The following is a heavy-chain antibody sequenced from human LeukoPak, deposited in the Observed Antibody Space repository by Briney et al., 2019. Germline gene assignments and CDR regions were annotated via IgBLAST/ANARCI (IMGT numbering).Heavy chain of an antibody. D-gene: IGHD3-22*01. V-gene: IGHV1-18*01. J-gene: IGHJ4*02. CDR1: GYTFTSYG. CDR3: AREANYYDSSGYSDY. CDR2: IRAYNGNT. Sequence: ASVKVSCKASGYTFTSYGISWVRQAPGQGLEWMGWIRAYNGNTNYAQKLQGRVTMTTDTSTSTAYMELRSLRSDDTAVYYCAREANYYDSSGYSDYWGQGTLVTVSS.